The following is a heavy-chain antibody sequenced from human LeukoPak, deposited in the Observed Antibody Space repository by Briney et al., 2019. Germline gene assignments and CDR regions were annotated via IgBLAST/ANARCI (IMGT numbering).Heavy chain of an antibody. Sequence: GGSLRLSCAASGFTFSTYWMHWVRHAPGKGLVWVSRIRSDGSTTDYADSVKGRFIISRDKAKNTLYLQMNSLRAEDTAVYYCARENYDYSGVSFAFDIWGRGTVVTVSS. V-gene: IGHV3-74*01. CDR2: IRSDGSTT. J-gene: IGHJ3*02. CDR1: GFTFSTYW. CDR3: ARENYDYSGVSFAFDI. D-gene: IGHD4/OR15-4a*01.